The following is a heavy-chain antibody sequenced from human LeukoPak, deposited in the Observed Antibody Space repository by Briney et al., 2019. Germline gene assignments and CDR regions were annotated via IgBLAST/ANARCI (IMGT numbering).Heavy chain of an antibody. Sequence: ASVKVSCKASGYTLTNYGISWVRQAPGQGLEWMGWISAHNGNTDYAQKFQDRVTMTTDTSTSTASMELRSLRPDDTAVYYCARDRPDYSGSGIHNWFDHWGQGTLVTVSS. CDR3: ARDRPDYSGSGIHNWFDH. CDR1: GYTLTNYG. V-gene: IGHV1-18*01. CDR2: ISAHNGNT. J-gene: IGHJ5*02. D-gene: IGHD3-10*01.